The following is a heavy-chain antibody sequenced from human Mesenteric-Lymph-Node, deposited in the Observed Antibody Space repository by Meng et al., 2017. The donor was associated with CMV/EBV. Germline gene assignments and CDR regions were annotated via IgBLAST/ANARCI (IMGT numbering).Heavy chain of an antibody. CDR2: IRYDGSNK. CDR3: ARDLPELGYCSGGSCYGEDNWFDP. D-gene: IGHD2-15*01. J-gene: IGHJ5*02. CDR1: GFTFSSYG. V-gene: IGHV3-30*02. Sequence: GESLKISCAASGFTFSSYGMHWVRQAPGKGLEWVAFIRYDGSNKYYADSVKGRFTISRDNSKNSLYLQMNSLRAEDTAVYYCARDLPELGYCSGGSCYGEDNWFDPWGQGTLVTVSS.